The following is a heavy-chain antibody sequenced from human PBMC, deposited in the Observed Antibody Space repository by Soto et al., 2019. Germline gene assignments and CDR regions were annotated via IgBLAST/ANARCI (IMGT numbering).Heavy chain of an antibody. J-gene: IGHJ6*02. D-gene: IGHD5-18*01. V-gene: IGHV3-66*01. CDR3: ARDRDTLYGMDV. CDR2: FYSGGST. Sequence: PGGSLRLSCTASGFTVSIKYMSWVRQAPGKGLEWVSVFYSGGSTYYADSVKGRFTISRDNSKNTLYLQMNSLRAEDTAVYYCARDRDTLYGMDVWGQGTTVTVSS. CDR1: GFTVSIKY.